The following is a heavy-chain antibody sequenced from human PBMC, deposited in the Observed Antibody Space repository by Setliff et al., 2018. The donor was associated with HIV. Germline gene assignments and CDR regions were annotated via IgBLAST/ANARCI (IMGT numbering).Heavy chain of an antibody. CDR1: GFTLSSYS. J-gene: IGHJ4*02. CDR3: ARDLWGTYNGYLHY. Sequence: PGGSLRLSCTASGFTLSSYSMHWVRQAPGKGLEWVSYITGAGSGIDYADSVKGRFTISRDNAKNSLFLQMNNLTVDDTGLYFCARDLWGTYNGYLHYWGRGTLVTVSS. CDR2: ITGAGSGI. D-gene: IGHD1-20*01. V-gene: IGHV3-48*04.